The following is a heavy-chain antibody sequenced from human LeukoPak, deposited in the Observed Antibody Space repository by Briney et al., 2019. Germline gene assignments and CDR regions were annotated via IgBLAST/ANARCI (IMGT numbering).Heavy chain of an antibody. CDR1: GGSMFSFY. J-gene: IGHJ2*01. V-gene: IGHV4-4*08. CDR3: ARRAYYDSSGYHPTSGYFDL. CDR2: IYSSGIT. Sequence: SETLSLTCTVSGGSMFSFYWNWIRQPPGKGLEWIGYIYSSGITNYSPSLRSRGTISVATSRNQFSLRLTSVTAADTAIYHCARRAYYDSSGYHPTSGYFDLWGRGTLVTVSS. D-gene: IGHD3-22*01.